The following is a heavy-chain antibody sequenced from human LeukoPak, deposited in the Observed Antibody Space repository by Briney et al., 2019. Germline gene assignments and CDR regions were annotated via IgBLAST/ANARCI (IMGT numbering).Heavy chain of an antibody. CDR2: ISYDGSYK. D-gene: IGHD4-17*01. V-gene: IGHV3-30*03. Sequence: PGRSLRLSCAASEFTFSTYGMHWVRQAPGKGLEWVAVISYDGSYKFYADSVKGRFTISRDNSKSTLYLQMNSLRAEDTAVYYCARVGGDRVAYWGQGTLVTVSS. J-gene: IGHJ4*02. CDR3: ARVGGDRVAY. CDR1: EFTFSTYG.